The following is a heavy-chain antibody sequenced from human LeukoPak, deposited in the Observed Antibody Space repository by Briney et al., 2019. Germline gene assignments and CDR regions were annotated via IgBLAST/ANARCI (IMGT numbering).Heavy chain of an antibody. CDR1: GGSFSGYY. Sequence: SETLSLTCAVYGGSFSGYYWSWIRQPPGKGLEWIGEINHSGSTNYNPSLKSRVTISVDTSKNQFSLKLSSATAADTAVYYCARGRLPSSSWYRGLNWFDPWGQGTLVTVSS. CDR2: INHSGST. J-gene: IGHJ5*02. D-gene: IGHD6-13*01. V-gene: IGHV4-34*01. CDR3: ARGRLPSSSWYRGLNWFDP.